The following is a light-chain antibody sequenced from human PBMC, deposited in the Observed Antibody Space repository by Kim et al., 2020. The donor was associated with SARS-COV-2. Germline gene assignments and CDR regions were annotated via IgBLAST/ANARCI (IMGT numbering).Light chain of an antibody. V-gene: IGKV3-20*01. Sequence: SPGERATLSCRASQSVSNNYVSWFQQKPGQAPRLLIYGASRRASDIPDRFRGSGSGTDFTLTISRLEPEDFAVYHCQQYGTSPWTFGGGTKVDIK. CDR2: GAS. CDR1: QSVSNNY. J-gene: IGKJ4*01. CDR3: QQYGTSPWT.